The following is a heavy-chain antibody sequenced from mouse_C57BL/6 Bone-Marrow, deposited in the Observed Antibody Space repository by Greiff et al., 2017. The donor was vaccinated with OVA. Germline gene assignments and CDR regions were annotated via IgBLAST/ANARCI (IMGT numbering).Heavy chain of an antibody. J-gene: IGHJ3*01. Sequence: VQLQQPGAELVKPGASVKMSCKASGYTFTSYWITWVKQRPGQGLEWIGDIYPGSGSTNYNEKFKSKATLTVDTSSSTAYMQLSSLTSEDSAVYYCARSYYSNPPFAYWGQGTLVTVSA. CDR3: ARSYYSNPPFAY. CDR2: IYPGSGST. D-gene: IGHD2-5*01. V-gene: IGHV1-55*01. CDR1: GYTFTSYW.